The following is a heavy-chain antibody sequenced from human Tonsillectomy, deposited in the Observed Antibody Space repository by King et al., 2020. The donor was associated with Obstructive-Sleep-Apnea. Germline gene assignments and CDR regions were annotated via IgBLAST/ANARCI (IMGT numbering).Heavy chain of an antibody. J-gene: IGHJ4*02. V-gene: IGHV4-39*01. CDR2: IYYSGST. Sequence: QLQLQESGPGLVKPSETLSLTCTVSGGSISSSSYYWGWILQPPGKGLEWIGSIYYSGSTYYNPSLKSRVTISVDTSKNQFSLKLSSVTAADTAVYYCAGQPISYYYGSGEIPRYWGQGTLVTVSS. CDR1: GGSISSSSYY. D-gene: IGHD3-10*01. CDR3: AGQPISYYYGSGEIPRY.